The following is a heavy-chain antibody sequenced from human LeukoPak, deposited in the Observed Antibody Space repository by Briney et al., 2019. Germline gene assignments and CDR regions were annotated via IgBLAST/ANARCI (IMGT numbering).Heavy chain of an antibody. CDR1: GFTFSSYW. CDR2: IKQDGSEK. V-gene: IGHV3-7*01. Sequence: GGSLRLSCAASGFTFSSYWRSWVRQAPGKGLEWVANIKQDGSEKYYVDSVKGRFTSSRDNDKNSLYLQMNSLRAEDTAVHYCARGSGYDPSPYYYYYMDVWGKGTTVTVSS. CDR3: ARGSGYDPSPYYYYYMDV. J-gene: IGHJ6*03. D-gene: IGHD5-12*01.